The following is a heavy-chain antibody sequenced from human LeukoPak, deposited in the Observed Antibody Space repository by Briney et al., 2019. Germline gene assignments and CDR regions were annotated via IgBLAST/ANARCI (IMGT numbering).Heavy chain of an antibody. CDR1: GGSIRTYY. CDR3: ARGGAARLHFQN. V-gene: IGHV4-59*01. D-gene: IGHD6-6*01. Sequence: SETLSLTCTVSGGSIRTYYWNWIRQPPGKGLEWIGYIYHSGSTNYNPSLQSRVTISVDTSKNQFSLNLNSVTAADTAVYYCARGGAARLHFQNWGQGTLVTVSS. CDR2: IYHSGST. J-gene: IGHJ1*01.